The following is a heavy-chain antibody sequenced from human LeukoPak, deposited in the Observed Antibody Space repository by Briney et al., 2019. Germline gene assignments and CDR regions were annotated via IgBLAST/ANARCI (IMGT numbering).Heavy chain of an antibody. CDR3: ARVGSSSWPPYNWFDP. J-gene: IGHJ5*02. CDR1: GFTFSSYW. CDR2: IKQDGSEK. Sequence: GGSLRLSCAASGFTFSSYWMIWVRQVPGKGLEWVANIKQDGSEKYYVDSVKGRFTISRDNAKNSLYLQMNSLRAEDTAVYYCARVGSSSWPPYNWFDPWGQGTLVTVSS. D-gene: IGHD6-13*01. V-gene: IGHV3-7*01.